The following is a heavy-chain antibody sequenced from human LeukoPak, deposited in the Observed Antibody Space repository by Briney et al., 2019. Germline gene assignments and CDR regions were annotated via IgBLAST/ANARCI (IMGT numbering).Heavy chain of an antibody. CDR2: ISAYNGNT. V-gene: IGHV1-18*01. J-gene: IGHJ5*02. CDR3: ARTETTRSGRAVAGSWFDP. D-gene: IGHD6-19*01. Sequence: GASVKVSCKASGYTFTSYGISWVRQAPGQGLEWMGWISAYNGNTNYAQKLQGRVTMTTDTSTSTAYMELRSLRSDDTAVYYCARTETTRSGRAVAGSWFDPWGQGTLVTVSP. CDR1: GYTFTSYG.